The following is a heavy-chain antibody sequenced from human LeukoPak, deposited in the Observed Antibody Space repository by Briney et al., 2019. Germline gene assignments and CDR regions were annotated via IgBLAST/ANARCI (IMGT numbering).Heavy chain of an antibody. D-gene: IGHD2-21*02. CDR1: GGSISSYY. J-gene: IGHJ6*03. CDR3: ARGTDCGGDCRASYYYYYYMDV. Sequence: ASETLSLTCTVSGGSISSYYWSWIRQPPGKGLEWIGYIYYSGSTNYNPSLKSRVTISVDTSKNQFSLKLSSVTAADMAVYYCARGTDCGGDCRASYYYYYYMDVWGKGTTVTISS. CDR2: IYYSGST. V-gene: IGHV4-59*01.